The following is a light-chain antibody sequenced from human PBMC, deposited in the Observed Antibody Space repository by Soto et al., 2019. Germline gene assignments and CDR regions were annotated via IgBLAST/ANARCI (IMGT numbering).Light chain of an antibody. CDR2: GAY. J-gene: IGKJ5*01. V-gene: IGKV1-27*01. Sequence: DIQMTQSPSSLSASVGDRVTITCRASQVIGNYLAWYQQKPGKVPKLLIYGAYTLQSGVPSRFSGSGSGTDFTLTISNLQPEDVAIYYCQKYNSGLITFGQGTRLENK. CDR1: QVIGNY. CDR3: QKYNSGLIT.